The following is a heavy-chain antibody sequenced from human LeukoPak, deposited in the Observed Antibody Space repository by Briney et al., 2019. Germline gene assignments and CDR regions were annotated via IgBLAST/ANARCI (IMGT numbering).Heavy chain of an antibody. CDR2: ISSSGRSI. Sequence: GGSLRLSCAASGFTFSSYEMNWVRQAPGKGLEWVSYISSSGRSIYYADSVKGRFTISRDNAKNSLYLQMNSLGAEDTAVYYCARVSSVVTKPSDYWGQGTLVTVSS. D-gene: IGHD4-17*01. CDR3: ARVSSVVTKPSDY. CDR1: GFTFSSYE. V-gene: IGHV3-48*03. J-gene: IGHJ4*02.